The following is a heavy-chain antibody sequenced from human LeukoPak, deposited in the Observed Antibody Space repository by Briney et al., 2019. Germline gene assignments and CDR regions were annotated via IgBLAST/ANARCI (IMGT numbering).Heavy chain of an antibody. CDR2: MNPNSGNT. V-gene: IGHV1-8*01. CDR3: ARGIGAAAHFYYYYYYMDV. Sequence: GASVKVSCKASGYTFTSYDINWVRQATGQGLEWMGWMNPNSGNTGYAQKFKGRVTITRNTSISTAYMELSSLRSEDTAVYYCARGIGAAAHFYYYYYYMDVWGKGTTVTVSS. D-gene: IGHD6-13*01. CDR1: GYTFTSYD. J-gene: IGHJ6*03.